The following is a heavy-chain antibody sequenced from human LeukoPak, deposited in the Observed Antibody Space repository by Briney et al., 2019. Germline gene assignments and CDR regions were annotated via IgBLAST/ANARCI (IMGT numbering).Heavy chain of an antibody. V-gene: IGHV1-69*06. J-gene: IGHJ5*02. Sequence: AASVKVSCKASGYTFTSYGISWVRQAPGQGLEWMGGIIPIFGTANYAQKFQGRVTITADKSTSTAYMELRGLRSDDTAMYYCARDVGITVADSFDPWGQGTLVTVSS. CDR1: GYTFTSYG. CDR2: IIPIFGTA. D-gene: IGHD6-19*01. CDR3: ARDVGITVADSFDP.